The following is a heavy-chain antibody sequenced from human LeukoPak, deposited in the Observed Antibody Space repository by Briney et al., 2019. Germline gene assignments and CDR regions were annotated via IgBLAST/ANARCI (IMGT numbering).Heavy chain of an antibody. CDR1: GFTFSSYW. V-gene: IGHV3-30*03. CDR2: ISYDGSNK. Sequence: PGGSLRLSCAASGFTFSSYWMSWVRQAPGKGLEWVAVISYDGSNKYYADSVKGRFTISRDNSEDTLYLQMNSLRAEDTAVYYCVRDPSGSGFAFDSWGQGALVTVSS. CDR3: VRDPSGSGFAFDS. D-gene: IGHD1-1*01. J-gene: IGHJ4*02.